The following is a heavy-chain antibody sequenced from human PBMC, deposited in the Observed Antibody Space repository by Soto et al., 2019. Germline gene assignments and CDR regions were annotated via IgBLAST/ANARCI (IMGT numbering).Heavy chain of an antibody. V-gene: IGHV4-31*03. CDR1: GGSISSGGYY. Sequence: QVQLQESGPGLVKPSQTLSLTYTVSGGSISSGGYYWSWIRQHPGKGLEWIGYIYYSGSTYYNPSLKSRVTISVDTSKNQFSLKLSSVTAADTAVYYCARDLYDFWSGFFDYWGQGTLVTVSS. CDR3: ARDLYDFWSGFFDY. CDR2: IYYSGST. D-gene: IGHD3-3*01. J-gene: IGHJ4*02.